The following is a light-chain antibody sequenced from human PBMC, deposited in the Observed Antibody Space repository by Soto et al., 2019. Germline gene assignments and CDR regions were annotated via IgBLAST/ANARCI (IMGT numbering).Light chain of an antibody. J-gene: IGKJ2*01. Sequence: EIVMTQSPATLSLSPGERAALSCRASQSITSELAWYQQKPGQPPRLLIYGASTRATGVPARFTGSESGSELILTISGLQSADLSGYYCQQGQNWPLTFGQGTRLEI. CDR2: GAS. V-gene: IGKV3-15*01. CDR3: QQGQNWPLT. CDR1: QSITSE.